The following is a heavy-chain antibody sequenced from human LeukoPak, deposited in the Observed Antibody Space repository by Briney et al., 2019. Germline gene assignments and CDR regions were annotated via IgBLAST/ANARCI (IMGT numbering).Heavy chain of an antibody. D-gene: IGHD3-22*01. Sequence: GGSLRLSCAASGFTFSSYTMNWVRQAPGKGLEWVSSITTSSYIYYADSVKGRFTISRDNAKNSLYLQMNSLRAEDTAVYYRAREKLSAVVRSIDYWGQGTLVTVSS. CDR1: GFTFSSYT. CDR3: AREKLSAVVRSIDY. J-gene: IGHJ4*02. CDR2: ITTSSYI. V-gene: IGHV3-21*01.